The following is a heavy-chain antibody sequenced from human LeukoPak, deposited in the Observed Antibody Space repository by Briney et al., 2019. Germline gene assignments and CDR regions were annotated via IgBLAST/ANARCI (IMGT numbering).Heavy chain of an antibody. J-gene: IGHJ5*02. CDR2: ISGSGGST. CDR3: AKGDYCSSTSCYVLNWFDP. D-gene: IGHD2-2*01. CDR1: GFTFSSYA. Sequence: GGSLRLSCAASGFTFSSYAMSWVRQAPGKGLEWVSAISGSGGSTYYADSVKGRFTISRDNSKNTLYLQMNSLRAEDTAVYYCAKGDYCSSTSCYVLNWFDPWGQGTLVTVSS. V-gene: IGHV3-23*01.